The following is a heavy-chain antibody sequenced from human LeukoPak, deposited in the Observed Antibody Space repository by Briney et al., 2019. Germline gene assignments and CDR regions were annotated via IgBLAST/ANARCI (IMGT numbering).Heavy chain of an antibody. CDR3: AREGNDRDFDY. J-gene: IGHJ4*02. Sequence: ASVTVSFKASGYTFTSYYMHWVRQAPGQGLEWMGIINPSGGSTSYAQKFQGRVTMTRDASTRTVYMELSSLRSEDTAVYSCAREGNDRDFDYWGQGTLVTVSS. CDR1: GYTFTSYY. CDR2: INPSGGST. V-gene: IGHV1-46*01. D-gene: IGHD1-1*01.